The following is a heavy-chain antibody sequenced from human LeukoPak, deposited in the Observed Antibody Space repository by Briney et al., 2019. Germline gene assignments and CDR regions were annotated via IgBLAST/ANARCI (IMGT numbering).Heavy chain of an antibody. CDR1: GGSISSYY. V-gene: IGHV4-59*01. CDR2: IYYSGST. CDR3: ARDRAVAGTFDP. J-gene: IGHJ5*02. D-gene: IGHD6-19*01. Sequence: PSETLSLTCTVSGGSISSYYWSWIRQPPGKGLEWIGYIYYSGSTNYNPSLKSRVTISVDTSKNQFSLKLSSVTAADTAVYYCARDRAVAGTFDPWGQGTLVTVSS.